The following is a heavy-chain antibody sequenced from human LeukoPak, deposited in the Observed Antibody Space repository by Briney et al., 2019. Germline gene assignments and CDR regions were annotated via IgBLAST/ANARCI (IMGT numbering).Heavy chain of an antibody. CDR2: IKQDGSEK. D-gene: IGHD6-13*01. V-gene: IGHV3-7*01. J-gene: IGHJ4*02. CDR3: ARDSLSGIAAAESYFDY. Sequence: GGSLRLSYAASGFTFSSYWMSWVRQAPGKGLEWVANIKQDGSEKYYVDSVKGRFTISRDNAKNSLYLQMNSLRAEDTAVYYCARDSLSGIAAAESYFDYWGQGTLVTVSS. CDR1: GFTFSSYW.